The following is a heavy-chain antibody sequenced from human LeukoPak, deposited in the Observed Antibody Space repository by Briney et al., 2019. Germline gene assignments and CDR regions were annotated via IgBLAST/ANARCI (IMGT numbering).Heavy chain of an antibody. D-gene: IGHD2-2*03. CDR1: GGTFSSYA. CDR3: ARGVDIVVVPAATNWFDP. J-gene: IGHJ5*02. V-gene: IGHV1-69*13. CDR2: IIPIFGTA. Sequence: ASVKVSCKASGGTFSSYAISWVRQAPGQGLEWMGGIIPIFGTANYAQKVQGRVTITADESTSTAYMELSSLRSEDTAVYYCARGVDIVVVPAATNWFDPWGQGTLVTVSS.